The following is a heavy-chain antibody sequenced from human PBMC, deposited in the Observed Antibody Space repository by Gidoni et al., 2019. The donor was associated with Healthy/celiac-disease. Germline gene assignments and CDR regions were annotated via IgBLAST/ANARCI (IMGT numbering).Heavy chain of an antibody. CDR3: AREGYYDILTGYRIFDY. J-gene: IGHJ4*02. CDR2: IIPIFGTA. V-gene: IGHV1-69*01. CDR1: GGTFSSYA. Sequence: QVQLVQSGAEVKKPGSSVKVSCKASGGTFSSYAISWVRQAPGQGRECRGGIIPIFGTANYAQQFQGRVTITADESTSTAYMELSSLRSEDTAVYYCAREGYYDILTGYRIFDYWGQGTLVTVSS. D-gene: IGHD3-9*01.